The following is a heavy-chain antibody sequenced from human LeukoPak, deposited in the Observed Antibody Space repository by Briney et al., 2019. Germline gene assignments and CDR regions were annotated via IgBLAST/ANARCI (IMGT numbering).Heavy chain of an antibody. D-gene: IGHD6-13*01. J-gene: IGHJ4*02. Sequence: KPSETLSLTCTVSGGSISSYYWGWIRQPAGKGLEWIGRIYTSGSTNYNPSLKSRVTMSVDTSKNQFSLKLSSVTAADTAVYYCARDLDSYSSTWYPYSSGWYLDYWGQGTLVTVSS. V-gene: IGHV4-4*07. CDR1: GGSISSYY. CDR2: IYTSGST. CDR3: ARDLDSYSSTWYPYSSGWYLDY.